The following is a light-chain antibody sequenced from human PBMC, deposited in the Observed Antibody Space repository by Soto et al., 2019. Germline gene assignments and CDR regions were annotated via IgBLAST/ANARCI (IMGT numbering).Light chain of an antibody. CDR1: SSDVGAYNL. CDR3: ASYAGSSTHYV. J-gene: IGLJ1*01. V-gene: IGLV2-14*03. Sequence: QSALTQPASVSGSPGQSIAISCTGTSSDVGAYNLVSWYQHHPGKAPELLLYDVSDRPSGVSDRFSGSKSGSTASLTISALQGEDEADYYCASYAGSSTHYVFGTGTKVTVL. CDR2: DVS.